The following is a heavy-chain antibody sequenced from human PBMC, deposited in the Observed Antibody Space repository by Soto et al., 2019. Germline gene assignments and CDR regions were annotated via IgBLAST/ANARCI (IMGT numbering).Heavy chain of an antibody. CDR1: GYSFTSYW. J-gene: IGHJ4*02. CDR3: ARQAQYSSGWHDY. D-gene: IGHD6-19*01. V-gene: IGHV5-10-1*01. CDR2: IDPSDSYT. Sequence: PGESLKISCKGSGYSFTSYWISWVRQMPGKGLEWMGRIDPSDSYTNYSPSFQGHVTISADKSISTAYLQWSSLKASGTAMYYCARQAQYSSGWHDYWGQGTLVTVSS.